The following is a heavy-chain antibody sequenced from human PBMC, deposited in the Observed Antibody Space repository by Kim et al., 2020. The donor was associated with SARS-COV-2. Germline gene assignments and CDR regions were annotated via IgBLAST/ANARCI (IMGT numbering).Heavy chain of an antibody. V-gene: IGHV4-38-2*02. J-gene: IGHJ5*01. Sequence: SETLSLTCTVSGFSINTGFFWGWIRQSPGKGLQWIGSIYVGGETHYHPSLTGRASLSVDAANNQFSLRLWSVTAADTAIYYCVRVDGGYCRGTTCYDS. CDR1: GFSINTGFF. CDR3: VRVDGGYCRGTTCYDS. CDR2: IYVGGET. D-gene: IGHD2-15*01.